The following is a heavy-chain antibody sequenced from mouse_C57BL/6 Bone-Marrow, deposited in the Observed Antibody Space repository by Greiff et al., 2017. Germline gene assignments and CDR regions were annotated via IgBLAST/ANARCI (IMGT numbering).Heavy chain of an antibody. J-gene: IGHJ2*01. Sequence: EVKVVESGGGLVQPGGSLKLSCAASGFTFSDYGMAWVRQAPRKGPAWVAFISNLAYSLYYADTVTGRFTISRENAKNTLYLELSSLRSEDTAMDYCARRILREGVFDYWGQGTTLTVSS. CDR3: ARRILREGVFDY. CDR1: GFTFSDYG. V-gene: IGHV5-15*04. D-gene: IGHD1-1*01. CDR2: ISNLAYSL.